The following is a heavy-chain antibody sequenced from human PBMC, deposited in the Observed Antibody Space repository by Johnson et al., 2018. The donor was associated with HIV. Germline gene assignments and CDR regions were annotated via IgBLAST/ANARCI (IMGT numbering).Heavy chain of an antibody. D-gene: IGHD3-22*01. Sequence: VQLVESGGGVVRPGGFLRLSCAASGFTFDDYGMSWVRQVPGKGLEWVSGIDWNGGRQGYVDSVKGRFTISRDNAKNSLYMEMNSLRAEDTALYYCARQHNYDSSGQGGGLDIWGQGTMVTVSS. CDR1: GFTFDDYG. J-gene: IGHJ3*02. CDR2: IDWNGGRQ. CDR3: ARQHNYDSSGQGGGLDI. V-gene: IGHV3-20*04.